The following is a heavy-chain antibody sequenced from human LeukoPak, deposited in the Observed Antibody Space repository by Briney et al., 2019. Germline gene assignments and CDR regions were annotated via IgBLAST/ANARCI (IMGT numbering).Heavy chain of an antibody. D-gene: IGHD3-10*01. CDR2: ISSNGGST. CDR1: GFTFSSYA. CDR3: VKELYYYGSGGFDY. V-gene: IGHV3-64D*06. J-gene: IGHJ4*02. Sequence: PGGSLRLSCSASGFTFSSYAMHWVRQAPGKGLEYVSAISSNGGSTYYADSVKGRFTISRDNSKNTLYLQMSSLRAEDTAVYCCVKELYYYGSGGFDYWGQGTLVTVSS.